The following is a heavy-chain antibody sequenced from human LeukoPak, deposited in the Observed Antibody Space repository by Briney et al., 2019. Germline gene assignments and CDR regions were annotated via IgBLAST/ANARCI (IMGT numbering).Heavy chain of an antibody. D-gene: IGHD4-23*01. V-gene: IGHV3-21*01. CDR3: VRDYGGRSGAFDL. J-gene: IGHJ3*01. CDR1: GLIFSSYA. Sequence: GGTLRLSCRASGLIFSSYALNWVRRAPGQGLEWVSSISSSSGDICYTESVKGRFTISRDNARKSLYLQMNSLRVEDTAVHYCVRDYGGRSGAFDLWGQGTMVTVSS. CDR2: ISSSSGDI.